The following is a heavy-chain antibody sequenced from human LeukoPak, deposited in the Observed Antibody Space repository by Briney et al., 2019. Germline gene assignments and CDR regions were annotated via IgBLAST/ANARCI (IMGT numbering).Heavy chain of an antibody. J-gene: IGHJ4*02. CDR2: IYYSGST. Sequence: SETLSFTYTVLGVYVSAGRYHWSCIRQPPGKGLEWIGYIYYSGSTNYNPSLKSRVTISVDTSKNQFSLKLSSVTAADTAVYYCAIFVVGIAVEYAKYYFDYWGQGTLVTVSS. CDR3: AIFVVGIAVEYAKYYFDY. D-gene: IGHD6-19*01. V-gene: IGHV4-61*01. CDR1: GVYVSAGRYH.